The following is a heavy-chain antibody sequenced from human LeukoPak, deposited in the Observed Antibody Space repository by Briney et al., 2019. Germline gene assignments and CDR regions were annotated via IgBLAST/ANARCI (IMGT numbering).Heavy chain of an antibody. CDR3: ARDLSYDSSGYSYYFDY. J-gene: IGHJ4*02. CDR2: IIPIFGTA. CDR1: GGTFSSYA. V-gene: IGHV1-69*13. D-gene: IGHD3-22*01. Sequence: SVKVSCKASGGTFSSYAISWVRQAPGQGLEWMGGIIPIFGTANYAQKFQGRVTITADESTSTAYMELSSLRSEDTAVYYCARDLSYDSSGYSYYFDYWGQGTLVTVSS.